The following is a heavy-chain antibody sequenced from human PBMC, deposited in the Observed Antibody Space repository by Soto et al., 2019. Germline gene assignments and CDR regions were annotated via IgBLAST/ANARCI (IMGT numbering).Heavy chain of an antibody. CDR3: AREDSGYDYKVFDP. J-gene: IGHJ5*02. D-gene: IGHD5-12*01. Sequence: QVQLVQSGAEVKKPGSSVKVSCKASGGTFSSYAISWVRQAPGQGLEWMGGIIPIFGTANYAQNFQGRVTITADESTSTAYVELSSMSSEDTAVYYCAREDSGYDYKVFDPWGQGTLFAVSS. V-gene: IGHV1-69*01. CDR2: IIPIFGTA. CDR1: GGTFSSYA.